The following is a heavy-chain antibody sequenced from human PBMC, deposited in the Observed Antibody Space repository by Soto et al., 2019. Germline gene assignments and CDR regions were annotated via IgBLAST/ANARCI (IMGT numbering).Heavy chain of an antibody. CDR3: SSEKKERDCFDY. CDR2: ISYSGIT. CDR1: GDSITIYY. J-gene: IGHJ4*02. Sequence: QVHLQQSGPGLVKPSETLSLTSTVSGDSITIYYWGWIRQPPGKGLEWIGSISYSGITYYNHSRMSRVTITRDISNSQFSLNLRSVTAADKAVYYCSSEKKERDCFDYWGQGTLVTVSS. V-gene: IGHV4-59*13.